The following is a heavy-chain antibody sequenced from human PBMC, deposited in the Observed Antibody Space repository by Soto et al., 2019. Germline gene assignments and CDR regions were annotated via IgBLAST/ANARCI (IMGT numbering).Heavy chain of an antibody. Sequence: SETLSLTCAVSSGSISSSNWWSWVRQPPGKGLEWIGEIYHSGSTNYNPSLKSRVTISVDKSKNQFSLKLSSVTAADTAVYYCARARYCSGGSCYRRGAFDIWGQGTMVTVSS. CDR2: IYHSGST. V-gene: IGHV4-4*02. CDR3: ARARYCSGGSCYRRGAFDI. J-gene: IGHJ3*02. CDR1: SGSISSSNW. D-gene: IGHD2-15*01.